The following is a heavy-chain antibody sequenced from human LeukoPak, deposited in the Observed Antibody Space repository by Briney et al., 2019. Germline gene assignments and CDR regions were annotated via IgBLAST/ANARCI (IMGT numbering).Heavy chain of an antibody. J-gene: IGHJ3*02. V-gene: IGHV1-18*01. CDR1: GYTFTSYG. CDR3: ARDRSSGIVGASDI. D-gene: IGHD1-26*01. Sequence: ASVKVSCKASGYTFTSYGISWVRQAPGQGLEWMGWISAYNGNTNYAQKLQGRGTMTTDTSTSTAYKELRSLRSDDTAVYYCARDRSSGIVGASDIWGQGTMVTVSS. CDR2: ISAYNGNT.